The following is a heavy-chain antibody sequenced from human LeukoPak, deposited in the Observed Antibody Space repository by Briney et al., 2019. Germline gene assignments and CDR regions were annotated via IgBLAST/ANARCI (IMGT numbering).Heavy chain of an antibody. D-gene: IGHD3-3*01. J-gene: IGHJ4*02. CDR2: ITDSGDGT. CDR1: GFPFSSRV. Sequence: GGSLRLSCAASGFPFSSRVMSWVRQAPGKGLEWVSSITDSGDGTCFADSVRGRFSISRDNSRNTLYLQLNSLRAEDTAVYYCAKGLRGTYDYWGQGTLVTVSS. CDR3: AKGLRGTYDY. V-gene: IGHV3-23*01.